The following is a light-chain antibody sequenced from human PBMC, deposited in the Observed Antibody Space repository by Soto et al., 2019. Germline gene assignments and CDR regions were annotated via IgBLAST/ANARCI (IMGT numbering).Light chain of an antibody. CDR1: SSDVGGYNY. CDR2: EVS. CDR3: SSYAASNNFDV. V-gene: IGLV2-8*01. J-gene: IGLJ1*01. Sequence: QSALTQPPSASGSPGQSVTISCTGTSSDVGGYNYVSWYQQHPGKAPKLVIYEVSKRPSGVPDRFSGSKSGNTASLTVSGLQAEDEADYYCSSYAASNNFDVFGTGTKGTVL.